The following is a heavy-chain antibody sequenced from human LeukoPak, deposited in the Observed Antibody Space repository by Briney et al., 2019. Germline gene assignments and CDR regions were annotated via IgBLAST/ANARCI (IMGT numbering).Heavy chain of an antibody. J-gene: IGHJ3*02. D-gene: IGHD5-18*01. CDR3: ARARSSYGYGDALDI. CDR1: GFTFSTYA. CDR2: ISYDGSSK. V-gene: IGHV3-30*04. Sequence: GRSLRLSCAASGFTFSTYAMHWVRQAPGKGLEWVAVISYDGSSKYYADSVKGRFTISRDNSKNTLYLQMNSLRAEDTAVYYCARARSSYGYGDALDIWGQGTMVTVSS.